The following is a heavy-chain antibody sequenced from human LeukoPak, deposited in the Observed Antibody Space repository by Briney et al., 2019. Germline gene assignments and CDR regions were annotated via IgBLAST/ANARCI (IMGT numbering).Heavy chain of an antibody. CDR3: ASSKSSYYYYYYMDV. CDR1: GGTFSSYA. CDR2: IISIFGTA. J-gene: IGHJ6*03. Sequence: SVKVSCKASGGTFSSYAISWVRQAPGQGLEWMGGIISIFGTANYAQKFQGRVTITTDESTSTAYMELSSLRSEDTAVYYCASSKSSYYYYYYMDVWGKGTTVTVSS. V-gene: IGHV1-69*05.